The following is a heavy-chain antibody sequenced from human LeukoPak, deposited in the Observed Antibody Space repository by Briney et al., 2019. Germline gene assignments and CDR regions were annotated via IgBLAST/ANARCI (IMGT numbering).Heavy chain of an antibody. CDR1: GGSITSDSYY. V-gene: IGHV4-39*07. D-gene: IGHD3-22*01. Sequence: SETLSLTCTVSGGSITSDSYYWGWIRQPPGKGLEWLGSIYYSGSTYYNASLKSRVTIAADMSKNQFSLKLSSVTAADTAVYYCANGGYYFDSSASWGRGTLVTVSS. CDR2: IYYSGST. J-gene: IGHJ5*02. CDR3: ANGGYYFDSSAS.